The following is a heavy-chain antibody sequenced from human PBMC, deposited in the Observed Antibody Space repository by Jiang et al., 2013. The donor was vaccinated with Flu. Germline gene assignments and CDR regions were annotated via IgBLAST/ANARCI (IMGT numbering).Heavy chain of an antibody. J-gene: IGHJ4*02. V-gene: IGHV3-7*01. D-gene: IGHD1-7*01. Sequence: LLESGGGLVQPGGSLRLSCAASGFTFSSYWMSWVRQAPGKGLEWVANIKQDGSEKYYVDSVKGRFTISRDNAKNSLYLQMNSLRAEDTAVYYCARESVDWNYVSGFDYWGQGTLVTVSS. CDR3: ARESVDWNYVSGFDY. CDR1: GFTFSSYW. CDR2: IKQDGSEK.